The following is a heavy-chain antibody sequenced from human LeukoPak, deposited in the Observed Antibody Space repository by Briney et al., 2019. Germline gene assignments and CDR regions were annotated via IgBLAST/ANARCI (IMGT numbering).Heavy chain of an antibody. CDR2: ISSSGGTT. CDR1: GFTFSSYA. J-gene: IGHJ4*02. V-gene: IGHV3-23*01. D-gene: IGHD2-15*01. Sequence: GGSLRLSCAASGFTFSSYAMSWVRQAPGKGLEWVSGISSSGGTTYYADSVKGRFTITRDNSKNTLYLQMNSLRDGDTAVYYCAKCSGVTCYSSLYYWGQRTLVTVS. CDR3: AKCSGVTCYSSLYY.